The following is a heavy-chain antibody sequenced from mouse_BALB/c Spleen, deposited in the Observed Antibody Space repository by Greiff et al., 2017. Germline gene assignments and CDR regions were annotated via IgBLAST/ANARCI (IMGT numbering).Heavy chain of an antibody. J-gene: IGHJ2*01. CDR2: INPCNGRT. D-gene: IGHD2-3*01. Sequence: QVQLQQPGAELVKPGASVTLSCKASGYTFTSYWMHWVKQRPGQGLEWIGEINPCNGRTNYNEKFKSKATLTVDKSSSTAYMHLSSLTPEDSAVYYGARGYEPHFGYWGQGTQLTVSS. CDR1: GYTFTSYW. CDR3: ARGYEPHFGY. V-gene: IGHV1S81*02.